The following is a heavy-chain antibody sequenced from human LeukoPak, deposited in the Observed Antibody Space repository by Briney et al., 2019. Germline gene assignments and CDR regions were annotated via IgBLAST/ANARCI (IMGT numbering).Heavy chain of an antibody. J-gene: IGHJ4*02. D-gene: IGHD3-16*01. Sequence: KPSETLSLTCTVSGGSISSYYWSCIRQPAGKGLEWIGRIYTSGSTNYNPSLKSRVTMSVDTSKNQCTLKLSSVTAADTAVYYCARVGDYALKDWGQGTLVTVSS. CDR3: ARVGDYALKD. CDR1: GGSISSYY. CDR2: IYTSGST. V-gene: IGHV4-4*07.